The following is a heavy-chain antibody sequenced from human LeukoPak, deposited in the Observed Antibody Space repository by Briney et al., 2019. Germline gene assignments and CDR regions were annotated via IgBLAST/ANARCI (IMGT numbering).Heavy chain of an antibody. CDR1: GFTFSSYG. J-gene: IGHJ4*02. CDR2: ISYDGSNK. V-gene: IGHV3-30*18. CDR3: AKGVGDSSGLSLDY. Sequence: QTGGSLRLSCAASGFTFSSYGTHWVRQAPGKGLEWVAVISYDGSNKYYADSVKGRFTISRDNSKNTLYLQMNSLRAEDTAVYYCAKGVGDSSGLSLDYWGQGTLVTVSS. D-gene: IGHD3-22*01.